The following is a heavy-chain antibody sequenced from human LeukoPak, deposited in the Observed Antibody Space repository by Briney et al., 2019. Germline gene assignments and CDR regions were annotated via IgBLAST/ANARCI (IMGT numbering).Heavy chain of an antibody. J-gene: IGHJ4*02. CDR3: AKSSHYGSGSYTPYGYYFDY. D-gene: IGHD3-10*01. Sequence: GGSLRLSCAASGFTFSSYAMSWVRQAPGRGLEWVSAISGSGGSTYYADSVKGRSTISRDNSKNTLYLQMNSLRAEDTAVYYCAKSSHYGSGSYTPYGYYFDYWGQGTLVTVSS. CDR1: GFTFSSYA. V-gene: IGHV3-23*01. CDR2: ISGSGGST.